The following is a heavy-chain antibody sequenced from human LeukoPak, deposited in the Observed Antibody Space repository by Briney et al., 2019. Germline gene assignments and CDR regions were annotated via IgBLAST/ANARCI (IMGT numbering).Heavy chain of an antibody. J-gene: IGHJ4*02. CDR3: ASYYDSSGFDY. CDR2: TYYRSKWNN. Sequence: QALSLTCALSGDSVSRTSAGWNSIRQSPSRGLEWLGRTYYRSKWNNDYAVSVKRRININPNTSKNQLTQQLNAVTPEDTAVYYCASYYDSSGFDYWGQGTLVTVSS. D-gene: IGHD3-22*01. V-gene: IGHV6-1*01. CDR1: GDSVSRTSAG.